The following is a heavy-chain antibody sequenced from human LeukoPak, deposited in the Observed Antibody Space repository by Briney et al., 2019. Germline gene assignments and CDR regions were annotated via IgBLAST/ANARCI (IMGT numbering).Heavy chain of an antibody. CDR2: IYTSGSI. J-gene: IGHJ4*02. D-gene: IGHD5-12*01. Sequence: SETLSLTCAVSSYSISSSNWWNWIRQPAGKGLEWIGRIYTSGSINYNPSLKSRVTISGDTSKNQISLKLSSVTAADTAVYYCARANRYDLYFDYWGQGTLVTVSS. CDR3: ARANRYDLYFDY. CDR1: SYSISSSNW. V-gene: IGHV4-4*07.